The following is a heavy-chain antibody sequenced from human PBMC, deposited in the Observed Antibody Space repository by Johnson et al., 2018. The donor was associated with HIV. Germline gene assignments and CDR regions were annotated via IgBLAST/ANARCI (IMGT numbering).Heavy chain of an antibody. J-gene: IGHJ3*02. V-gene: IGHV3-30*04. D-gene: IGHD1-14*01. CDR3: ARGPKNPGLDAFDI. CDR2: ISYDRSNK. CDR1: GFTFSSYA. Sequence: QVQLVESGGGVVQPGRSLRLSCAASGFTFSSYAMHWVRQAPGKGLEWVAVISYDRSNKYYADSVKGRFTISRDNSKNTLYLQMNSLRAEDTAVYYCARGPKNPGLDAFDIWGQGTVVTVSS.